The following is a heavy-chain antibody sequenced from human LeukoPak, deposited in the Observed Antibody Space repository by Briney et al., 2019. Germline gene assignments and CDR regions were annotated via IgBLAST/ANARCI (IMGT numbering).Heavy chain of an antibody. CDR2: IKSKTDGGTT. CDR3: TTGPYDYGSGTYYH. CDR1: LLTFSKAW. J-gene: IGHJ4*02. Sequence: GGALRVSCVATLLTFSKAWMSWVRQALGRGLEGVGRIKSKTDGGTTDYAAPVKGRFTISRDDSKNTLYVQMNSLKTEDTAVYYCTTGPYDYGSGTYYHWGQGTLVTVSS. D-gene: IGHD3-10*01. V-gene: IGHV3-15*01.